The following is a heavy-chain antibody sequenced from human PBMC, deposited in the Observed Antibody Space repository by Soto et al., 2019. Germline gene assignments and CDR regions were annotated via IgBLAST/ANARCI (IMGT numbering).Heavy chain of an antibody. CDR2: IIPIFGTA. J-gene: IGHJ3*02. CDR1: GGTFSSYA. D-gene: IGHD3-22*01. Sequence: QVQLVQSGAEVKKPGSSMKVSCKASGGTFSSYAISWVRQAPGQGLEWLGGIIPIFGTANYAQKFQGRVTITADESTSTAYMELSSLRSEDTAVYYCTDSSGYPDAFDIWGQGTMVTVSS. CDR3: TDSSGYPDAFDI. V-gene: IGHV1-69*12.